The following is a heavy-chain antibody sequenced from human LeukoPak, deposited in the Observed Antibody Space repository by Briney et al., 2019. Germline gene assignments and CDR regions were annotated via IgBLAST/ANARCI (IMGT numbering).Heavy chain of an antibody. CDR2: ISYDGSNK. CDR3: ARYCSGGSCYSGVFDY. D-gene: IGHD2-15*01. J-gene: IGHJ4*02. Sequence: GGSLRLSCAASGFTFSSYAMHWVRQAPGKGLEWVAVISYDGSNKYYADSVKGRFTISRDNSKNTLYLQMNSLRAEDTAVYYCARYCSGGSCYSGVFDYWGQGTLVTVSS. V-gene: IGHV3-30*14. CDR1: GFTFSSYA.